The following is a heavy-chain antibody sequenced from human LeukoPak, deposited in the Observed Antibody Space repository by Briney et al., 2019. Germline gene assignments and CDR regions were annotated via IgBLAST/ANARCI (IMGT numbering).Heavy chain of an antibody. CDR3: VSGFLQWLY. J-gene: IGHJ4*02. Sequence: GGSLRLSCAASGFSFSSYWMSWVRQAPGKGLEWVANINPDGSNMLYVDSVKGRFSISRDNAKNSLYLQMNNLRAEDTAVYFCVSGFLQWLYWGQGTLVTVSS. V-gene: IGHV3-7*01. D-gene: IGHD3-3*01. CDR1: GFSFSSYW. CDR2: INPDGSNM.